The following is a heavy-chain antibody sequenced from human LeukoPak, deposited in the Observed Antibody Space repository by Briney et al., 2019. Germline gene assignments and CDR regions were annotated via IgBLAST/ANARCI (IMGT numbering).Heavy chain of an antibody. V-gene: IGHV3-21*01. CDR1: GFTFSDYS. J-gene: IGHJ6*03. CDR2: ISGSSSYI. CDR3: ARALLGYYNSRGYYYYMDV. Sequence: GGSLRLSCAASGFTFSDYSMNWVRQAPGKGLEWVSSISGSSSYIYYADSVKGRITISRDNAKKSLYLQMNSLRAEDTAVYYCARALLGYYNSRGYYYYMDVWGKGTTVTVSS. D-gene: IGHD3-22*01.